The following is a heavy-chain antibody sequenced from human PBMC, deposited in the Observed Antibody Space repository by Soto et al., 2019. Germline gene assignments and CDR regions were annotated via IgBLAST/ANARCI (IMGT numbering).Heavy chain of an antibody. CDR3: AKDPYFHGSGTQGGNWFDP. J-gene: IGHJ5*02. V-gene: IGHV3-30*18. D-gene: IGHD3-10*01. CDR2: IAYDGSNK. Sequence: QVQLVESGGGVVQPGRSLRLSCAASGFTFSSYGMHWVRQAPGKGLEWVAVIAYDGSNKYYADFVKGRFTISRDNSKNTLYLQMNSLRVEDTAVYYSAKDPYFHGSGTQGGNWFDPWGEGTLVTVSS. CDR1: GFTFSSYG.